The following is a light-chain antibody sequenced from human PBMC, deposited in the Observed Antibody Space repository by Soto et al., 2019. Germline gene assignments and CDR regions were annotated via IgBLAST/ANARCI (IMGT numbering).Light chain of an antibody. Sequence: EIVLTQSPATLSLSPGERATLSCRASQSVSSYLAWYQHKPGQAPSLLIYDASNRATGIPARFSGSGSGTDFTLTISSLEPEDFAVYYCQQRSNWPTITFGQGTRLDIK. CDR3: QQRSNWPTIT. V-gene: IGKV3-11*01. CDR1: QSVSSY. J-gene: IGKJ5*01. CDR2: DAS.